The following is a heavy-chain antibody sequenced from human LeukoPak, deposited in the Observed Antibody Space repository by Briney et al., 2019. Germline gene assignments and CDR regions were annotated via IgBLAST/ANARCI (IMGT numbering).Heavy chain of an antibody. CDR1: GFSFNNYR. V-gene: IGHV3-7*03. J-gene: IGHJ4*02. Sequence: GGSLRLSCVSSGFSFNNYRMTWVRQAPGKGLEWVANIKQDGSEKQYVDSVKGRFAISRDNAKKSLYLQINTLRAEDTAVYYCVRGPHIAATSYWGQGTLVTVSS. CDR3: VRGPHIAATSY. CDR2: IKQDGSEK. D-gene: IGHD6-25*01.